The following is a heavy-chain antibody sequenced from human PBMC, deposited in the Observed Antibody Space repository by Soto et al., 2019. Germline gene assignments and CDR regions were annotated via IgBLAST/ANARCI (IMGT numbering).Heavy chain of an antibody. J-gene: IGHJ4*02. CDR3: ARGPYGSGTYYYFDY. D-gene: IGHD3-10*01. CDR1: GFTFSDHY. V-gene: IGHV3-72*01. Sequence: GGSLRLSCAASGFTFSDHYMDWVRQAPGKGLEWVGRSRNKANSYTTEYAASVKGRFTISRDVSESSLYLQMNSLKTEDTAVYYCARGPYGSGTYYYFDYWGQGTLVTVSS. CDR2: SRNKANSYTT.